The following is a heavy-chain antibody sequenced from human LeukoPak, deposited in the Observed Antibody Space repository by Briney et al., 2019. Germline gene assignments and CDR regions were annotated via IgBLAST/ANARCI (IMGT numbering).Heavy chain of an antibody. V-gene: IGHV1-18*01. D-gene: IGHD6-19*01. Sequence: GASVKVSCKASGYTFTSYGISWGRQAPGQGLEWMGWSSAYNGNTNYAQKLQGRVTMTTDTSTSTAYMELRSLRSDDTAVYYCARDQGSSSGGAFDYWGQGTLVTVSS. CDR3: ARDQGSSSGGAFDY. CDR2: SSAYNGNT. CDR1: GYTFTSYG. J-gene: IGHJ4*02.